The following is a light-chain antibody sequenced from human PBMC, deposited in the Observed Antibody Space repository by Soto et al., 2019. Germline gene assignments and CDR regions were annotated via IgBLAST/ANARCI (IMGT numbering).Light chain of an antibody. J-gene: IGKJ5*01. V-gene: IGKV3-20*01. CDR1: QSISSSY. CDR3: HQYGGSPPIT. CDR2: GAS. Sequence: EIVLTQSPGTLSLSPGERATLSCRASQSISSSYLAWYQQKPGQAPRLLIYGASSRATGIPDRLSGSGSGTDFTLTISRLEPEDFAVYYCHQYGGSPPITFGQGTRLEIK.